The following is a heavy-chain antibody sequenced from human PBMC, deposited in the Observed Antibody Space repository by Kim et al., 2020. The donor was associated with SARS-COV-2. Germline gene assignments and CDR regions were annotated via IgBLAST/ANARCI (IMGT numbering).Heavy chain of an antibody. D-gene: IGHD6-19*01. CDR3: AKDPGIAVAGTGY. J-gene: IGHJ4*02. Sequence: YADSVKGRFTISRDKSKNTLYLQMNSRRAEDTAVYYCAKDPGIAVAGTGYWGQGTLVTVSS. V-gene: IGHV3-23*01.